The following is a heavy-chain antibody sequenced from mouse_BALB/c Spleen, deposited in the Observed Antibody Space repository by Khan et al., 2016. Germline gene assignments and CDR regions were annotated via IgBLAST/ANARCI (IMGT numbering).Heavy chain of an antibody. CDR3: ARSRNYGNSPAWFAY. D-gene: IGHD1-1*01. CDR2: ISYSGST. V-gene: IGHV3-2*02. CDR1: GYSITSDYA. Sequence: EVQLQESGPGLVKPSQSLSLTCTVTGYSITSDYAWNWIRQFPGNKLEWMGYISYSGSTSYNPSLKSRISITRDTSKNQFFLQLNSVTTEDTATYYCARSRNYGNSPAWFAYWGQGTLVTVSA. J-gene: IGHJ3*01.